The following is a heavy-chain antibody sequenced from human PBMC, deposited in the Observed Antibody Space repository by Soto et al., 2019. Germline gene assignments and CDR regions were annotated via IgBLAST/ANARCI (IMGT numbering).Heavy chain of an antibody. Sequence: EVHLVESGGGLVQPGRSLRLSCAASGFIFEDYAMHWVRQVPGKGLEWVSSISWNSGNIVYEDSVKGRFTVSRDSANNSLYLQMNSLRTEDTALYYCAKGAVTSIFGYFDFCGQGTLVTVSS. V-gene: IGHV3-9*01. D-gene: IGHD3-3*01. CDR3: AKGAVTSIFGYFDF. CDR1: GFIFEDYA. J-gene: IGHJ4*02. CDR2: ISWNSGNI.